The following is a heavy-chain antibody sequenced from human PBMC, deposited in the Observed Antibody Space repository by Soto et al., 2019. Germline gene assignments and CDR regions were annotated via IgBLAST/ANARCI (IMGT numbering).Heavy chain of an antibody. J-gene: IGHJ6*02. CDR3: AKGLGFPNYYYYYGMDV. CDR1: GFTFSSYG. D-gene: IGHD2-2*03. CDR2: ISYDGSNK. V-gene: IGHV3-30*18. Sequence: QVQLMESGGGVVQPGRSLRLSCAASGFTFSSYGMHWVRQAPGKGLEWVAVISYDGSNKYYADSVKGRFTISRDNSKNTLYLQMNSLRAEDTAVYYCAKGLGFPNYYYYYGMDVWGQGTTVTVSS.